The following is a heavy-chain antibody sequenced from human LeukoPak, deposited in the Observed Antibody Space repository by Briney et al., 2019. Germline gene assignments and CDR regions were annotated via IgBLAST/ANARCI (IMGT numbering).Heavy chain of an antibody. D-gene: IGHD3-10*01. CDR1: GYSFPSYW. J-gene: IGHJ4*02. Sequence: GESLKISCQGSGYSFPSYWIAWVRQMPGRGLEWVGIIYPANSDTRYSPSFQGQVTISADKSTTTAYLQWNTLKASDAAMYYCATPHGYGLYYFDYWGQGTLVTVSS. V-gene: IGHV5-51*01. CDR2: IYPANSDT. CDR3: ATPHGYGLYYFDY.